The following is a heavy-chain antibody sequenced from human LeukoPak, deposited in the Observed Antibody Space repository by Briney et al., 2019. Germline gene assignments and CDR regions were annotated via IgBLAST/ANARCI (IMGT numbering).Heavy chain of an antibody. CDR3: AKLGGARSIHYYFAH. CDR2: ISGSGGST. J-gene: IGHJ4*02. CDR1: GFTFSSYA. D-gene: IGHD6-13*01. V-gene: IGHV3-23*01. Sequence: PGGSLRLSCAASGFTASGFTFSSYAMSWVRQAPGKGLEWVSGISGSGGSTSYADSVKGRFTISRDSSKSTLYLQMNSLRAEDTAVYYCAKLGGARSIHYYFAHWGQGTLVTVSS.